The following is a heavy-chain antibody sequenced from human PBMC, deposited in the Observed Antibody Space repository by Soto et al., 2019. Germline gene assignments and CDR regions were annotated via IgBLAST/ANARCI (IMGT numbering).Heavy chain of an antibody. Sequence: VASVKVSCKASGYTFTGYYMHWVRQAPGQGLEGMGWINPNSGGTNYAQKFQGWVTMTRDTSISTAYMEVSRLRSDDTAEYYCALCRFGELLFVYWGQGTLFTVSS. CDR2: INPNSGGT. V-gene: IGHV1-2*04. D-gene: IGHD3-10*01. CDR3: ALCRFGELLFVY. CDR1: GYTFTGYY. J-gene: IGHJ4*02.